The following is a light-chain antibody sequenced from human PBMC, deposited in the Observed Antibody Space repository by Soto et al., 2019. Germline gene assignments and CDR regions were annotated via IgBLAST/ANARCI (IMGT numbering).Light chain of an antibody. CDR1: SSDIGFYNR. CDR2: EVT. V-gene: IGLV2-14*01. J-gene: IGLJ3*02. Sequence: QSVLTQPASVSGSPGQSIPISCTGTSSDIGFYNRVSWIQQHPDKTPKLLIYEVTNRPSGVSSRFSGSKSGNTASLTISGLQAEDEADYYCTSLTSSGTWVFGGGTKVTVL. CDR3: TSLTSSGTWV.